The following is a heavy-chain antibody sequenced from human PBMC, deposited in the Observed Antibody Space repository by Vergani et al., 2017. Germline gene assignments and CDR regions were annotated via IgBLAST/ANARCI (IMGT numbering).Heavy chain of an antibody. CDR3: AKEWALGAYYFDY. CDR2: IWYDGSNK. CDR1: GFTFSSYG. V-gene: IGHV3-33*06. J-gene: IGHJ4*02. Sequence: VQLVESGGGVVQPGRSLRLSCAASGFTFSSYGMHWVRQAPGKGLEWVAVIWYDGSNKYYADSVKGRFTISRDNSKNTLYLQMNSLRAEDTAVYYCAKEWALGAYYFDYWGQGTLVTVSS. D-gene: IGHD3-16*01.